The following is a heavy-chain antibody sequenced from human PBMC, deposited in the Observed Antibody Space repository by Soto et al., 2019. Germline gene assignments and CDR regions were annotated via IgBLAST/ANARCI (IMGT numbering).Heavy chain of an antibody. CDR1: GYTFTSYA. V-gene: IGHV1-3*01. CDR3: ARWAHCTTRLTPESYYGMDV. CDR2: INAGNGNT. Sequence: ASVKVSCKASGYTFTSYAMHWVLQAPGQRLEWMGWINAGNGNTKYSQKFQGRVTITRDTSASTAYMDLSSLRSEDTAVYYCARWAHCTTRLTPESYYGMDVWGQGTTVTVSS. D-gene: IGHD1-26*01. J-gene: IGHJ6*02.